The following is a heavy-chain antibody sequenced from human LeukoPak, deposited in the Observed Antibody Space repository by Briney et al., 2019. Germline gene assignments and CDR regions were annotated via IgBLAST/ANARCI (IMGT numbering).Heavy chain of an antibody. CDR1: GGSFSGYY. D-gene: IGHD2-2*01. V-gene: IGHV4-34*01. CDR3: AGGDIVVVPAAMDYYYYMDV. J-gene: IGHJ6*03. CDR2: INHSGST. Sequence: SETLSLTCAVYGGSFSGYYWSWIRQPPGKGLEWIGEINHSGSTNYNPSLKSRVTIAVDTFKNQFSLKLSSVTAADTAVYYCAGGDIVVVPAAMDYYYYMDVWGKGTTVTISS.